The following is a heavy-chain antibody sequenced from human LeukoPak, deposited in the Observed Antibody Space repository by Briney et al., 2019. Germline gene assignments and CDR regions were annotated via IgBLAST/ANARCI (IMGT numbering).Heavy chain of an antibody. CDR3: AKFGADDHIYV. D-gene: IGHD3-16*01. J-gene: IGHJ6*02. V-gene: IGHV4-59*02. CDR2: IFYTGQA. Sequence: SETLSLTCTVSGGSVSGHYWTWIRQPPGKGLEWIGQIFYTGQADYNPSLKSRITISVDTSRNQISLKLNSVTAADTAVYYCAKFGADDHIYVWGQGTTVAASS. CDR1: GGSVSGHY.